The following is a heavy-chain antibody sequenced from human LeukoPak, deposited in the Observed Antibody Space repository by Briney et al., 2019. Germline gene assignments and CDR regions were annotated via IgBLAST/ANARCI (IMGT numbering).Heavy chain of an antibody. CDR1: GYTFTSYD. CDR2: MNPNSGNT. CDR3: ARGDTPLGFDP. J-gene: IGHJ5*02. Sequence: GASVKVSCKASGYTFTSYDINWVRQATGQGLEWMGWMNPNSGNTGYAQKFQGRVTITRNTSISTAYMELSSLRSGDTAVYYCARGDTPLGFDPWGQGTLVTVSS. V-gene: IGHV1-8*03.